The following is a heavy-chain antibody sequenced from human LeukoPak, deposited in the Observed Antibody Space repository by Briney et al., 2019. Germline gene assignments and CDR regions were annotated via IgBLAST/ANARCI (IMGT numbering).Heavy chain of an antibody. CDR1: GFILDTFS. D-gene: IGHD3-3*01. J-gene: IGHJ4*02. V-gene: IGHV3-21*01. CDR3: ARTDDFWSGYSDY. Sequence: PGRSLRLSCAASGFILDTFSMNWVRQAPGKGLEWVSSMSSSGSYIHYADSVKGRFTISRDIGKKSLYLQMNSLRAEDTAVYFCARTDDFWSGYSDYWGQGTLVTVSS. CDR2: MSSSGSYI.